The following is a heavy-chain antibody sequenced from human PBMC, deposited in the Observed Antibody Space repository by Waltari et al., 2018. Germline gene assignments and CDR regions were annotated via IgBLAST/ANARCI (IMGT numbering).Heavy chain of an antibody. CDR2: IYPGDSDT. J-gene: IGHJ6*02. D-gene: IGHD5-12*01. CDR3: ALEYSSRRDYNYYGMDV. Sequence: IGWVRQMPGKGLEWMGIIYPGDSDTRYSPSFQGQVTISADKSLSTAYLQWSSLKASDTAMYYCALEYSSRRDYNYYGMDVWGQGTTVTVSS. V-gene: IGHV5-51*01.